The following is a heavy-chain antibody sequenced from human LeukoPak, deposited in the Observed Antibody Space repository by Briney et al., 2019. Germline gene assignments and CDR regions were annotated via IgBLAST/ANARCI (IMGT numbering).Heavy chain of an antibody. CDR1: GITLSDYW. Sequence: PGGSLRLSCAVSGITLSDYWMHWVRQTPGKRLVWVSRINSDGSSTTYADSVKGRFTISRDITKNTLYLQMNTLRVEDTAVYYCARAGIAAAAGTFDYWGQGTLVTVSS. D-gene: IGHD6-13*01. CDR2: INSDGSST. J-gene: IGHJ4*02. CDR3: ARAGIAAAAGTFDY. V-gene: IGHV3-74*03.